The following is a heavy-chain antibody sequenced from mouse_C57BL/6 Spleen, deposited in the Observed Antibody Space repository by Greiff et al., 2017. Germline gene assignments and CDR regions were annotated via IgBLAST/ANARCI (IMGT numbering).Heavy chain of an antibody. J-gene: IGHJ3*01. CDR1: GFTFSDYG. CDR3: ARDYDYEFAY. D-gene: IGHD2-4*01. V-gene: IGHV5-17*01. Sequence: DVKLVESGGGLVKPGGSLKLSCAASGFTFSDYGMHWVRQAPEKGLEWVAYISSGSSTIYYADTVKGRFTISRDNAKNTLFLQMTSLRSEDTAMYYCARDYDYEFAYWGQGTLVTVSA. CDR2: ISSGSSTI.